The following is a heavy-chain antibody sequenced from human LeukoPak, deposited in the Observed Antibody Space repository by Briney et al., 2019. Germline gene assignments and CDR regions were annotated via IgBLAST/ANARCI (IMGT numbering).Heavy chain of an antibody. Sequence: PSETLSLTCTVSGGSISSYYWSWIRQPPGKGLEWIGYIYYSGSTNYNPSLKSRVTISVDTSKNQFSLQLSSVTAADTAVYYCARQASCSGTNCYPFDYWGQGTLVTVSS. CDR3: ARQASCSGTNCYPFDY. D-gene: IGHD2-2*01. J-gene: IGHJ4*02. CDR2: IYYSGST. CDR1: GGSISSYY. V-gene: IGHV4-59*08.